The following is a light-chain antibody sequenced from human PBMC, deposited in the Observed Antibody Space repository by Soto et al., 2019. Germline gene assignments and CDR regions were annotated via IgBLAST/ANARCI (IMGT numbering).Light chain of an antibody. CDR2: DAS. V-gene: IGKV3-11*01. Sequence: EIVLTQSPSTLSLSPGDRATISCRASQSISSYLAWYQQKPGQAPRLLIYDASNRATGIPARFSGSGSGADFTLTISSLEPEDFAAYYCQQSSSWPLTFGGGTKVEIK. J-gene: IGKJ4*01. CDR1: QSISSY. CDR3: QQSSSWPLT.